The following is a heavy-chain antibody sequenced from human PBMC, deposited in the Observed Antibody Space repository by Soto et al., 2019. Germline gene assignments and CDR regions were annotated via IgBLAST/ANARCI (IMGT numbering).Heavy chain of an antibody. J-gene: IGHJ4*02. CDR3: ATAEVDY. CDR1: GFTFGDYW. V-gene: IGHV3-74*03. Sequence: PXGSLRLSCAASGFTFGDYWMHWVRQPPGKGPEWVSRMTGDGRTTQYADSVKGRSTASRDNAKSTLYLQMNSLRAEDTAVYYCATAEVDYWGPGTLATVSS. CDR2: MTGDGRTT.